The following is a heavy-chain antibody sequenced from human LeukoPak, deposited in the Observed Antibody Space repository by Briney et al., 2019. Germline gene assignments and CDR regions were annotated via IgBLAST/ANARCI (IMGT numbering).Heavy chain of an antibody. V-gene: IGHV3-7*03. J-gene: IGHJ5*02. Sequence: GGSLRLSCAASGLTFSSYWMSWVRQTPGKGLEWVANIKQDGSEKYYVDSVKGRFTISRDNAKNSLYLQMNSLRAEDTAVYYCANLGSGSYRFDPWGQGTLVTVSS. CDR2: IKQDGSEK. CDR3: ANLGSGSYRFDP. CDR1: GLTFSSYW. D-gene: IGHD3-10*01.